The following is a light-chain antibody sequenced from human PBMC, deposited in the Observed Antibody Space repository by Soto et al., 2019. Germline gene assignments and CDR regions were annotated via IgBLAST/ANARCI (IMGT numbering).Light chain of an antibody. CDR1: QSISSW. J-gene: IGKJ2*01. CDR3: QRYNSYYS. V-gene: IGKV1-5*03. Sequence: DIQMTQSPSTLSASVGDRVTITCRASQSISSWLAWYQQKPGKAPKLLIYKASSLESGVPSRFSGSGSGTEFTLTISSLQPADFATYYCQRYNSYYSFGQGTKLEIK. CDR2: KAS.